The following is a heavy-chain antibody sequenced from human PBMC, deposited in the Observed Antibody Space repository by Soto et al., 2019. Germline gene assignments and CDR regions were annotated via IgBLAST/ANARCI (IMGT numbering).Heavy chain of an antibody. CDR3: ARDSLYHSSSWYLDY. V-gene: IGHV3-33*01. D-gene: IGHD6-13*01. CDR1: GFTFSSDG. CDR2: VWYDGSNK. Sequence: QVQLVESGGGVVQPGRSLRLSCAASGFTFSSDGMQWVRQAPGKGLELVAVVWYDGSNKYYADSVKGRFTIYRDNSKNTLYLQMNSLRAVDTAVYYGARDSLYHSSSWYLDYWGQGTLVTVSS. J-gene: IGHJ4*02.